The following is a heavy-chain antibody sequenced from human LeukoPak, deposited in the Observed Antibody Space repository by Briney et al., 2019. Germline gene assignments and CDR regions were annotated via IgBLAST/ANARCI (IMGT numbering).Heavy chain of an antibody. CDR2: ISGSGGST. J-gene: IGHJ4*02. CDR1: GFTFSSYA. CDR3: ARGVGGGNSIYFDS. V-gene: IGHV3-23*01. Sequence: PGGSLRLSCAASGFTFSSYAMSWVRQAPGKGLEWVSAISGSGGSTYYADSVKGRFTISRDNSKNTLYLQMNSLRAEDTAVYYCARGVGGGNSIYFDSWGQGTLVTVSS. D-gene: IGHD4-23*01.